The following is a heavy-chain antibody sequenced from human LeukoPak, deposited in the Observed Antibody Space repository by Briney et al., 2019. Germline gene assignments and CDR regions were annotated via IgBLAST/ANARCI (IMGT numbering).Heavy chain of an antibody. CDR3: ARASGGHAFDI. J-gene: IGHJ3*02. D-gene: IGHD6-25*01. Sequence: LTGGFLRLSCAASGLTVSSNYMSWVRQAPGKGLEWVSVIYSGGSTYYADSVKGRFTISRDNSKNTLYLQMNSLRAEDTAVYYCARASGGHAFDIWGQGTMVTVSS. CDR1: GLTVSSNY. V-gene: IGHV3-53*01. CDR2: IYSGGST.